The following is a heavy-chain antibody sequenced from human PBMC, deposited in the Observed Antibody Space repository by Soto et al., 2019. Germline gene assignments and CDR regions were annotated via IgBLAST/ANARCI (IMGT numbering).Heavy chain of an antibody. CDR3: ASTPAVAATYAWLDY. V-gene: IGHV4-31*03. J-gene: IGHJ4*02. Sequence: QVQLQESGPGLVKPSQTLSLTCTVSGGSISSGGYYWSWIRQHPGKGLEWIGYIYYSGSTYYNPSLKSRVTISVDTSKNQCSLKLSSVTAADTAVYYCASTPAVAATYAWLDYWGQGTLVTVSS. D-gene: IGHD2-15*01. CDR2: IYYSGST. CDR1: GGSISSGGYY.